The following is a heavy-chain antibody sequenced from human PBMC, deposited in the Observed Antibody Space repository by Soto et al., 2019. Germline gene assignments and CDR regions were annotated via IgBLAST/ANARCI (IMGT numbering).Heavy chain of an antibody. CDR1: GGTFSSYA. CDR2: IIPIFGTA. J-gene: IGHJ5*02. D-gene: IGHD2-15*01. V-gene: IGHV1-69*13. CDR3: ARDYNQFCSGGSCLNWFDP. Sequence: SVKVSCKASGGTFSSYAISWVRQAPGQGLEWMGGIIPIFGTANYAQKFQGRVTITADESTSTAYMELSSLRSEDTAVYYCARDYNQFCSGGSCLNWFDPWGQGTLVTVSS.